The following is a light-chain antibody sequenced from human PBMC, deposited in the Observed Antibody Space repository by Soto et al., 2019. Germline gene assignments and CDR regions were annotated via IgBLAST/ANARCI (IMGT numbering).Light chain of an antibody. CDR1: SSDGGSYNL. V-gene: IGLV2-23*01. CDR3: CSYAGRV. CDR2: EGS. Sequence: QSALTQPASVSGSPGQSITISCTGSSSDGGSYNLVSWYQQHPGKAPKLMIYEGSKRPSGVSNRFSGSKSGNTASLTISGLQAEDEADYYCCSYAGRVFGTGTKLTVL. J-gene: IGLJ1*01.